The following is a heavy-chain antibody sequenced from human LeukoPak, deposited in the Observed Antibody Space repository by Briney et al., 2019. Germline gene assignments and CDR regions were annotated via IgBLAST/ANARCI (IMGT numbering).Heavy chain of an antibody. CDR3: GRNLGSGCDH. CDR2: THYTGET. Sequence: SETLSLTCTVSGDSISGPYWNWIRQSPGRGLEWIGYTHYTGETNYNSSLKSRLTMSVDTSNNQVYLRLSSVTAADTAVYCGRNLGSGCDHWGQGTLVTVSS. J-gene: IGHJ4*02. V-gene: IGHV4-59*11. D-gene: IGHD3-10*01. CDR1: GDSISGPY.